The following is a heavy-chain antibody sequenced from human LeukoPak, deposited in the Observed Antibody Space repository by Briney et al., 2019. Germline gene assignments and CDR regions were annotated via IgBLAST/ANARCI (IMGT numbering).Heavy chain of an antibody. CDR2: IYYSGST. J-gene: IGHJ5*02. CDR3: ARDRNYYYGSGILRWFDP. Sequence: PSETLSLTCTVSGGSISSSSYYWGWIRQPPGKGLEWIGSIYYSGSTYYNPSLKSRVTISVDTSKNQFSLKLSSVTAADTAVYYCARDRNYYYGSGILRWFDPWGQGTLVTVSS. V-gene: IGHV4-39*02. D-gene: IGHD3-10*01. CDR1: GGSISSSSYY.